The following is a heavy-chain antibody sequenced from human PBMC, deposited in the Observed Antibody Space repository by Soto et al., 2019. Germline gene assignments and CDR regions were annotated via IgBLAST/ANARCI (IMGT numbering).Heavy chain of an antibody. D-gene: IGHD2-21*01. V-gene: IGHV1-2*02. J-gene: IGHJ4*02. CDR1: GYTFTGYY. Sequence: ASVKVSCKASGYTFTGYYMHWVRQAPGQGLEWMGWVNPKSGGANSAQILQGRVTMTRDTSISTAYINLSGLRSDDTAIYYCASSIVILRLYYFDYWGQGTLVTVSS. CDR3: ASSIVILRLYYFDY. CDR2: VNPKSGGA.